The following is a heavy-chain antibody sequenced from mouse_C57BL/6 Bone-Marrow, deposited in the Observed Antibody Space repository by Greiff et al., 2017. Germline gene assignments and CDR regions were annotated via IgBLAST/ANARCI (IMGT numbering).Heavy chain of an antibody. V-gene: IGHV1-81*01. Sequence: VQRVESGAELARPGASVKLSCKASGYTFTSYGISWVKQRTGQGLEWIGEIYPRSGNTYYNEKFKGKATLTADKSSSTAYMELRSLTSEDSAVYFCARGGYYYGSKDYWGQGTTLTVSS. CDR1: GYTFTSYG. D-gene: IGHD1-1*01. CDR3: ARGGYYYGSKDY. J-gene: IGHJ2*01. CDR2: IYPRSGNT.